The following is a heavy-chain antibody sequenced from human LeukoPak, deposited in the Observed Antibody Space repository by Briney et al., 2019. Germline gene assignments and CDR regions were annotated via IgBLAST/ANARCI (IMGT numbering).Heavy chain of an antibody. V-gene: IGHV4-61*02. CDR2: IYISGST. CDR1: GGSISSGSYS. CDR3: ARHAVPYWWELLY. D-gene: IGHD1-26*01. Sequence: SETLSLTCTVSGGSISSGSYSWSWIRQPAGKGLEWIGRIYISGSTTYNPSLKSRVTISVDRSKNQFSLKLSSVTAADTAVYYCARHAVPYWWELLYWGQGTLVTVSS. J-gene: IGHJ4*02.